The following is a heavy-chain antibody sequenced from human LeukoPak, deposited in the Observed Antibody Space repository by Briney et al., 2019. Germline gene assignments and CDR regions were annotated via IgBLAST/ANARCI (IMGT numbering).Heavy chain of an antibody. CDR2: IESKSERGTT. J-gene: IGHJ4*02. CDR3: TSNLYCSTSSCYTLDN. D-gene: IGHD2-2*02. CDR1: GFIFSNGW. V-gene: IGHV3-15*04. Sequence: GGSLRLSCAASGFIFSNGWVRWVRQAPGKGLEWVGRIESKSERGTTDYAAPVKGRFTISRDGSTNTVYLHMNSLKTEDTAVYFCTSNLYCSTSSCYTLDNWGQGTLVAVSP.